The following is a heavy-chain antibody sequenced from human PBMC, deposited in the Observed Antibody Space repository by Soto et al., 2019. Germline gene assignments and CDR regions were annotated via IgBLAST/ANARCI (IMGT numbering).Heavy chain of an antibody. CDR3: AREGGH. V-gene: IGHV1-46*01. J-gene: IGHJ4*02. Sequence: VASVKVSCKASGYTFPNYYIFWVRQAPGQGLEWMGLITPSDGSTNYAQRFQGRVTMTRDTSTSTVYMEVSSLKAEDTAVYYCAREGGHWGQGTLVTVSS. CDR2: ITPSDGST. CDR1: GYTFPNYY.